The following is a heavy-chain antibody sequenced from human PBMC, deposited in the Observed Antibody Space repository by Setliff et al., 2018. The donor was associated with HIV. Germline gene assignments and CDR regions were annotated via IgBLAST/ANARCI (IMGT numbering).Heavy chain of an antibody. Sequence: PGGSLRLSCAASGFTLNSYSMNWVRQAPGKGLEWVSSISRSGGCILYADSVKGRFTISRDNAKNSLYLQMNKLRVEDTAVYYCARVAHHTVVVTAIRQAPRPNAFDMWGQGTTVTVS. CDR1: GFTLNSYS. CDR2: ISRSGGCI. V-gene: IGHV3-21*01. J-gene: IGHJ3*02. CDR3: ARVAHHTVVVTAIRQAPRPNAFDM. D-gene: IGHD2-21*02.